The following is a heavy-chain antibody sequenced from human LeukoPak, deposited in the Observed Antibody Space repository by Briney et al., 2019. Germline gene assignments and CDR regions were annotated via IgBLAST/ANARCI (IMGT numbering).Heavy chain of an antibody. V-gene: IGHV1-2*02. Sequence: ASMKVSCKTSGYTFTDYIIHWVRQAPGQGLQWMGWINPKNGGTSYAPNFQGRVTMTTDPSINKASMELTRLQSDDTAFYYCLKAIPRDCHETRCYEENWGQGTLVTVSS. CDR3: LKAIPRDCHETRCYEEN. CDR1: GYTFTDYI. D-gene: IGHD2-2*01. CDR2: INPKNGGT. J-gene: IGHJ4*02.